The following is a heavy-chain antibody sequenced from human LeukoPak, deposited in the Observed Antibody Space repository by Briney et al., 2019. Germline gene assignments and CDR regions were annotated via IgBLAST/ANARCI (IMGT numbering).Heavy chain of an antibody. CDR1: GGSISSYY. D-gene: IGHD5-18*01. CDR3: ARHGHTALIYYFDY. CDR2: INYSGNT. V-gene: IGHV4-59*08. J-gene: IGHJ4*02. Sequence: SETLSLTCTVSGGSISSYYWSWIRQPPGKGLEWIGYINYSGNTNYNPSLKSRVTISVDTSKNQFSLNLSSVTAADTAVCYCARHGHTALIYYFDYWGQGSLVTVSS.